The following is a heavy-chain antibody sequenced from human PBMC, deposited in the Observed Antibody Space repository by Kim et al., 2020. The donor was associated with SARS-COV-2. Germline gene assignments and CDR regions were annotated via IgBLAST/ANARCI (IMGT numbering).Heavy chain of an antibody. J-gene: IGHJ6*02. V-gene: IGHV4-34*01. CDR1: GGSFSGYY. Sequence: SETLSLTCAVYGGSFSGYYWSWIRQPPGKGLEWIGEINHSGSTNYNPSLKSRVTISVDTSKNQFSLKLSSVTAADTAVYYCARVRKTYCSSTSCIIRVSFHYYYGMDVWGQGTTVTVSS. CDR2: INHSGST. D-gene: IGHD2-2*01. CDR3: ARVRKTYCSSTSCIIRVSFHYYYGMDV.